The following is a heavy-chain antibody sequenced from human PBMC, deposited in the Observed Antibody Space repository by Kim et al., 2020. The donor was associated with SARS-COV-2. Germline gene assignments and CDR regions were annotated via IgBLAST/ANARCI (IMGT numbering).Heavy chain of an antibody. V-gene: IGHV3-21*01. CDR2: ISSSSYI. Sequence: GGSLRLSCAASGFTFSSYSMNWVRQAPGKGLEWVSSISSSSYIYYADSVKGRFTISRDNAKNSLYLQMNSLRAEDTAVYYCARAPYYYGSGSPPDYWGQGTLVTVSS. J-gene: IGHJ4*02. CDR1: GFTFSSYS. CDR3: ARAPYYYGSGSPPDY. D-gene: IGHD3-10*01.